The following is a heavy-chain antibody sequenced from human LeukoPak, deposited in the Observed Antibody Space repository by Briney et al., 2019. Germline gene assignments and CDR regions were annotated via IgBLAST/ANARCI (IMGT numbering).Heavy chain of an antibody. CDR2: INPNSGGT. CDR1: GYTFTGYY. Sequence: ASVKVSCKASGYTFTGYYMHWVRQAPGQGLEWMGWINPNSGGTNYAQKFQGRVTMTRDTSISTAYMELSRLRSDDTAVYYCARAIPGYYDSSGYQTEIQDWGQGTLVTVSS. J-gene: IGHJ4*02. CDR3: ARAIPGYYDSSGYQTEIQD. V-gene: IGHV1-2*02. D-gene: IGHD3-22*01.